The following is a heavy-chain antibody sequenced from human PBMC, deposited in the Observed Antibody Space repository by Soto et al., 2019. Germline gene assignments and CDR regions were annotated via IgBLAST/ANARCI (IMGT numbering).Heavy chain of an antibody. CDR2: IIPIFGTA. Sequence: QVQLVQSGAEVKKPGSSVKVYCKASGGTFISYAISWVRQAPGQGLEWMGGIIPIFGTANYAQKFQGRVTITADKSTSTAYMEQSSLRSEDTAVYYCARDVETGTRWFDPWGQGTLVTVSS. CDR3: ARDVETGTRWFDP. CDR1: GGTFISYA. D-gene: IGHD2-21*02. V-gene: IGHV1-69*06. J-gene: IGHJ5*02.